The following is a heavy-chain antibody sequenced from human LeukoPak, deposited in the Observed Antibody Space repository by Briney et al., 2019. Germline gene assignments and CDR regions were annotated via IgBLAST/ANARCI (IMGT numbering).Heavy chain of an antibody. Sequence: SETLSLTCTVSGGSISSYYWSWIRQPPGKGLEWIGYIYYSGSTNYNPSLKSRVTISVDTSKNQFSLKLSSVTAADTAVYCCARAIIAAAGTGYYYYYMDVWGKGTTVTVSS. CDR1: GGSISSYY. V-gene: IGHV4-59*01. CDR3: ARAIIAAAGTGYYYYYMDV. J-gene: IGHJ6*03. D-gene: IGHD6-13*01. CDR2: IYYSGST.